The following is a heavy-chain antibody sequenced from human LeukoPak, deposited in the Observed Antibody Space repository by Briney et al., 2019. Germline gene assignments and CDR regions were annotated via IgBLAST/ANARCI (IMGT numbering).Heavy chain of an antibody. CDR2: IYYSGST. Sequence: SETLSLTCTVSGGSISSGSYYWSWIRQPPGKGLEWIGSIYYSGSTYYNPSLKSRVTISVDTSKNQFSLKMLSVTAADTATYYCAKGWGNNSCDDWGQGILVTVSS. J-gene: IGHJ4*02. V-gene: IGHV4-39*07. CDR1: GGSISSGSYY. CDR3: AKGWGNNSCDD. D-gene: IGHD5-24*01.